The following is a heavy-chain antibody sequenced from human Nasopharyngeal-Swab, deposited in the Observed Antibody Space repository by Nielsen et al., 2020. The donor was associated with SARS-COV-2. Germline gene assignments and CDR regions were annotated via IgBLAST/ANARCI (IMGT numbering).Heavy chain of an antibody. CDR3: AKAVGAITIFGVVIKKAHGMDV. CDR2: IYSGGSST. Sequence: VRQAPGKGLEWDSVIYSGGSSTYYADSVKGRFTISRDNSKNTLYLQMNSLRAEDTAVYYCAKAVGAITIFGVVIKKAHGMDVWGQGTTVTVSS. V-gene: IGHV3-23*03. D-gene: IGHD3-3*01. J-gene: IGHJ6*02.